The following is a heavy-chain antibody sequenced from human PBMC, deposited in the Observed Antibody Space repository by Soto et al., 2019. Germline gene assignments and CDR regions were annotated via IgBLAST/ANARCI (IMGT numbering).Heavy chain of an antibody. D-gene: IGHD6-13*01. J-gene: IGHJ3*02. Sequence: WGSLRLSCAASGFTFTNFAMSCVRHSPFKGLEWVSTIGGGDGTTYYADSVKGRFTISRDNSNNALYLQMNSLRAGDTAVYFCAKGTLVKPPGTRAFDIWGQGTMVTVSS. CDR2: IGGGDGTT. V-gene: IGHV3-23*01. CDR3: AKGTLVKPPGTRAFDI. CDR1: GFTFTNFA.